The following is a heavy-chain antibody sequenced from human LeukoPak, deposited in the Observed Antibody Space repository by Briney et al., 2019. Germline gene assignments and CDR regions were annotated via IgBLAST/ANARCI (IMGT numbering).Heavy chain of an antibody. J-gene: IGHJ5*02. CDR2: ISSSSSYI. V-gene: IGHV3-21*01. Sequence: PGGSLRLSCAASVFTFSSYSMNWVRQAPGKGVEWVSSISSSSSYIYYADSVKGRFTISRDNAKNSLYLQMNSLRAEDTAVYYCARAVGAGYCSSTSCYINWFDPWGQGTLVTVPS. D-gene: IGHD2-2*03. CDR1: VFTFSSYS. CDR3: ARAVGAGYCSSTSCYINWFDP.